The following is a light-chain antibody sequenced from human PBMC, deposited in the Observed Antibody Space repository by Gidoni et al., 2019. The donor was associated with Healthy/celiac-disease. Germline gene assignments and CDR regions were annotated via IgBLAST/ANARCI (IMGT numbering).Light chain of an antibody. CDR1: QGISSY. J-gene: IGKJ2*01. CDR3: QQLNSYPH. Sequence: DLQLTQPPSFLSASVGDRVTITARASQGISSYLAWYQQKPGKAPKLLIYAASTLQSGVPSRFSGSGSGTEFTLTISSLQPEDFATYYCQQLNSYPHFGQGTKLEIK. V-gene: IGKV1-9*01. CDR2: AAS.